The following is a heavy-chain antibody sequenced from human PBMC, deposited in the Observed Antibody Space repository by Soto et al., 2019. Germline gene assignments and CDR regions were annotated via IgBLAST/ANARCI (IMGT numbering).Heavy chain of an antibody. J-gene: IGHJ6*01. CDR1: GYPFTSDY. Sequence: GASVEVSCRASGYPFTSDYVHWVRQAPGQGLEWVGIINPSGGSTSYAQKFQGRVTMTRDTSTSTVYMELSSLRSEETAVYYCARAHIRFLEWLSTGANYYYGMDGWGQGTTVTVSS. V-gene: IGHV1-46*01. CDR3: ARAHIRFLEWLSTGANYYYGMDG. D-gene: IGHD3-3*01. CDR2: INPSGGST.